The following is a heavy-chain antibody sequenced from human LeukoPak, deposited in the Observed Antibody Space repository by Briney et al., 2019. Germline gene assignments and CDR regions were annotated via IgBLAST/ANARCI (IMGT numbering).Heavy chain of an antibody. CDR3: AKDILRFLEWLLSFRPLLSPQDTERPPRWFDP. V-gene: IGHV3-30*18. CDR1: GFTFSSYG. D-gene: IGHD3-3*01. J-gene: IGHJ5*02. CDR2: ISYDGSNK. Sequence: GRSLRLSCAASGFTFSSYGMHWVRQAPGKGLEWVAVISYDGSNKYYADSVKGRFTISRDNSKNTLYLQMNSLRAEDTAVYYCAKDILRFLEWLLSFRPLLSPQDTERPPRWFDPWGQGTLVTVSS.